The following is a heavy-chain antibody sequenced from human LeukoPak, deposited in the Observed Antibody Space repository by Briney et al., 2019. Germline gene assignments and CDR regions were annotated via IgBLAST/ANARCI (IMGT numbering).Heavy chain of an antibody. V-gene: IGHV1-18*01. J-gene: IGHJ6*02. CDR1: GYTFTSYG. CDR2: ISTYNDNT. CDR3: ARASVSNYYYYYGMDV. D-gene: IGHD2-8*01. Sequence: GASVKVSCKASGYTFTSYGITWVRQAPGQGLEWMGWISTYNDNTNYAQKLQGRVTMTTDTSTSTAYMELRSLRSDDTAVYYCARASVSNYYYYYGMDVWGHGTTVTVSS.